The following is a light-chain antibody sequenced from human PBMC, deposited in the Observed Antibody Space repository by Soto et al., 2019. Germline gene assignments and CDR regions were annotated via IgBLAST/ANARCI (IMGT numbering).Light chain of an antibody. Sequence: QSVLTQPPSVSGAPGQRVTISCTGSSSNIGAGYDVHWYQQLPGTAPKLLIYGNSNRPSGVPDRFSGSKSGTSASLAITGLQAEDDADYYCQSYDSSLSGYVFGTGTKVTGL. J-gene: IGLJ1*01. CDR1: SSNIGAGYD. V-gene: IGLV1-40*01. CDR2: GNS. CDR3: QSYDSSLSGYV.